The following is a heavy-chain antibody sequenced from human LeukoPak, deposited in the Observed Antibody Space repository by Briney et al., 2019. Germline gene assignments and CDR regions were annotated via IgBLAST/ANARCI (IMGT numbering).Heavy chain of an antibody. D-gene: IGHD2-2*01. CDR2: TYYRSKWYN. CDR1: GDSVSSNSAA. J-gene: IGHJ6*02. Sequence: SQTLSLTCAISGDSVSSNSAAWNWIRQSPSRGLEWLRRTYYRSKWYNDYAVSVKSRITINPDTSKNQFSLQLNSVTPEDTAVYYCARAAASVSRWPVTYYGMDVWGQGTTVTVSS. V-gene: IGHV6-1*01. CDR3: ARAAASVSRWPVTYYGMDV.